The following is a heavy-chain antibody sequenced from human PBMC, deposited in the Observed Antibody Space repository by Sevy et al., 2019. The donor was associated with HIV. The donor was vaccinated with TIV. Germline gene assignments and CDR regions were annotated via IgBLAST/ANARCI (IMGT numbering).Heavy chain of an antibody. J-gene: IGHJ4*02. CDR3: VREIGGRGSY. D-gene: IGHD2-15*01. Sequence: GGSLRLTCEASGFTFSTYWLTWVRQVPGKGLEWVANINQDGSKKYFVDSVKGRFTISRDNAKNSVYLQMNSLRADDTAVYYCVREIGGRGSYWVQGTLVTVSS. CDR1: GFTFSTYW. V-gene: IGHV3-7*03. CDR2: INQDGSKK.